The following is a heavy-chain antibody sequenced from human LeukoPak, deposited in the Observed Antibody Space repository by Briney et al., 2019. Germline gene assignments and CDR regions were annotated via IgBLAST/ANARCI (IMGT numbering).Heavy chain of an antibody. D-gene: IGHD3-9*01. J-gene: IGHJ6*02. V-gene: IGHV3-74*01. CDR2: INSDGRST. CDR3: ARPRNDILSGFHYYYGLDV. CDR1: GFTFSSYW. Sequence: GGTLRLSCAASGFTFSSYWMHWVRQAPGQGLVWVSRINSDGRSTSYADSVKGRFTISRDNAKNTLYLQMNSLRAEDTAVYYCARPRNDILSGFHYYYGLDVWGQGTTVTVSS.